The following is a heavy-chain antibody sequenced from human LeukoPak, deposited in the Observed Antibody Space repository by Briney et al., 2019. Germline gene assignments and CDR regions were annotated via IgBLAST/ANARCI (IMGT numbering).Heavy chain of an antibody. V-gene: IGHV3-30*04. CDR2: ISYVESNK. CDR1: GFTFSTYA. D-gene: IGHD2-2*01. Sequence: GGSLRLSCAASGFTFSTYAMHWVRQAPGKGLEWVAVISYVESNKYYADSVKGRFTISRDNSKNTLYLQMNSLRAEDTAVYYCARGGPAAVYYYMDVWGKGTTVIVSS. CDR3: ARGGPAAVYYYMDV. J-gene: IGHJ6*03.